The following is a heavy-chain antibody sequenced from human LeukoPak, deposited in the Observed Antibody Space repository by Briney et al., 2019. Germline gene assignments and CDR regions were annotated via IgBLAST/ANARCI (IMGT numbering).Heavy chain of an antibody. J-gene: IGHJ3*02. CDR1: GGSISSYY. CDR3: ARQPQSGWELLAAFDI. CDR2: IYYSGST. D-gene: IGHD1-26*01. V-gene: IGHV4-59*08. Sequence: PSETLSLTCTVSGGSISSYYWSWIRQPPGKGLEWIGYIYYSGSTNYNPSLKSRVTISVDTSKNHFSLKLSSVTAADTAVYYCARQPQSGWELLAAFDIWGQGTMVTVSS.